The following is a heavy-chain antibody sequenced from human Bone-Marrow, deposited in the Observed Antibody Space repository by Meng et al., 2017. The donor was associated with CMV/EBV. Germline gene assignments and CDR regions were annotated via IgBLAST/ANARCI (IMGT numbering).Heavy chain of an antibody. Sequence: GGTLSRYAIGCVRQDPGQGLEWMGGIIPIFGTANYAQKFQGRVTITTDESTSTAYMELSSLRSEDTAVYYCAREDYYDSSGPVFDYWGQGTLVTVSS. D-gene: IGHD3-22*01. CDR1: GGTLSRYA. CDR2: IIPIFGTA. V-gene: IGHV1-69*05. J-gene: IGHJ4*02. CDR3: AREDYYDSSGPVFDY.